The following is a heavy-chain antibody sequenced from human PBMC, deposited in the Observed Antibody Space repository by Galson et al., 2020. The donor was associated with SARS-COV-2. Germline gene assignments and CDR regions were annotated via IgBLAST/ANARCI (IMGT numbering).Heavy chain of an antibody. J-gene: IGHJ2*01. Sequence: KIGESLKISCKASGYNFATYWIGWVRQMPGKGLEWMGNIYSGDSDTRYSPSFQGQVTISVDESINTAYLQWSSLKASDTAMYYCARRFEGNYGSGTYYAWYFDFWGRGTLVTVSS. V-gene: IGHV5-51*01. CDR1: GYNFATYW. D-gene: IGHD3-10*01. CDR3: ARRFEGNYGSGTYYAWYFDF. CDR2: IYSGDSDT.